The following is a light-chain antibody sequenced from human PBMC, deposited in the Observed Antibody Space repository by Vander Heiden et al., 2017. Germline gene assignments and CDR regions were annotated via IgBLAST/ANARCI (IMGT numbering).Light chain of an antibody. Sequence: YVLTQPPSVSVAPGQTATMTCGGNNIGNKDVHWYQRKPGQAHVLVIYDGRDRPSGIPERFSGSNSVNAATLTISRVEAGDEADYYCQVWDGTSDLVVFGGGTKLTVL. CDR2: DGR. CDR3: QVWDGTSDLVV. V-gene: IGLV3-21*02. CDR1: NIGNKD. J-gene: IGLJ2*01.